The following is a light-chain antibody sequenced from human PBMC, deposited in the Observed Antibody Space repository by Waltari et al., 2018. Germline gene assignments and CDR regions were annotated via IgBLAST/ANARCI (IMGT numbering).Light chain of an antibody. CDR2: WAS. CDR1: QSFLYSSNNRKY. J-gene: IGKJ2*02. Sequence: DIVMTQSPDSLAVSLGERATINCKSSQSFLYSSNNRKYLAWYQQKEGQPPKLLIPWASTRVSGVPDRFSGSGSGTDFTLTISSLQAEDVAVYYCQQYYSTPCTFGQGTKLEIK. V-gene: IGKV4-1*01. CDR3: QQYYSTPCT.